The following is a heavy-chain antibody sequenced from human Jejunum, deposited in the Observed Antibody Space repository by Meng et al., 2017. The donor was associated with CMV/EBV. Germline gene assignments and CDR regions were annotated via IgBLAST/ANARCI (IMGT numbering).Heavy chain of an antibody. D-gene: IGHD2-15*01. CDR1: ASVISVNYY. Sequence: ASVISVNYYWGWIRQTPGKGLEWIGYIFHSGSPNYNPSLESRVTISVDTSKNQFSLKLSSVTAADTAVYYCARQGDNNYYYTMDVWGQGTTGTVSS. J-gene: IGHJ6*02. CDR3: ARQGDNNYYYTMDV. V-gene: IGHV4-61*07. CDR2: IFHSGSP.